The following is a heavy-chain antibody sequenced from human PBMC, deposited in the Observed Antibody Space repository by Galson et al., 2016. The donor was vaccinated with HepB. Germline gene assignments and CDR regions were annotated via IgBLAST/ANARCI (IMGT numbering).Heavy chain of an antibody. J-gene: IGHJ6*02. CDR1: GFTFSSYA. V-gene: IGHV3-23*01. Sequence: SLRLSCAASGFTFSSYAMSWVRQVPGKGLEWVSGISGSGGSTYYADSVKGRFTISRDNSKNTLYLQMNNLRAEDTALYYCAKDRRSDYIGYYYGMDVWGQGTTVTVSS. CDR2: ISGSGGST. CDR3: AKDRRSDYIGYYYGMDV. D-gene: IGHD4-11*01.